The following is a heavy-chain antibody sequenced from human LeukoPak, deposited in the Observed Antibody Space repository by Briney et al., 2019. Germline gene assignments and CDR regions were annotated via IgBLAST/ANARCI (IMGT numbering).Heavy chain of an antibody. CDR2: IYPGDSDT. CDR3: ARHGYNWNPQYYYYYMDV. CDR1: GYSFTTYW. D-gene: IGHD1-20*01. Sequence: PGESLKISCKGSGYSFTTYWIGWVRQMPGKGLEWMGIIYPGDSDTRYSPSFQGQVTISADKSISTAYLQWSSLKASDTAMYYCARHGYNWNPQYYYYYMDVWGKGTTVTVSS. V-gene: IGHV5-51*01. J-gene: IGHJ6*03.